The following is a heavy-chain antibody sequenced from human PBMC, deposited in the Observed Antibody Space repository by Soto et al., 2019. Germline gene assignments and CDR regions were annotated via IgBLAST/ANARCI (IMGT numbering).Heavy chain of an antibody. CDR3: TTGHCSGGSCFFSLFGDAFDI. D-gene: IGHD2-15*01. J-gene: IGHJ3*02. Sequence: GSLRLSCAASGFTFSSYAMHWVRQAPGKGLEWVGRIKSKTDGGTTDYAAPVKGRFTISRDDSKNTLYLQMNSLKTEDTAVYYCTTGHCSGGSCFFSLFGDAFDIWGQGTMVTVSS. CDR1: GFTFSSYA. CDR2: IKSKTDGGTT. V-gene: IGHV3-15*01.